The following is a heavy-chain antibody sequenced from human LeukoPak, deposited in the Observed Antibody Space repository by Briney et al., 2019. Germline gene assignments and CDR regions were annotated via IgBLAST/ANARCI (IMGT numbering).Heavy chain of an antibody. V-gene: IGHV4-34*01. CDR1: GGSFSGYY. CDR3: ARQGRSGFDP. J-gene: IGHJ5*02. Sequence: SETLSLTCAVYGGSFSGYYWSWLRQPPGKGLEWIGEINHSGRTNYNPSLKSRVTISVDTSKNQFSQKLSSVTAADTAVYYCARQGRSGFDPWGQGTLVTVSS. CDR2: INHSGRT.